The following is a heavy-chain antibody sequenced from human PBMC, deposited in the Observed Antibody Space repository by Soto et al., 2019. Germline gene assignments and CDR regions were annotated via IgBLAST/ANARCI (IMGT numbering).Heavy chain of an antibody. CDR1: GFSLITSGVG. J-gene: IGHJ4*02. V-gene: IGHV2-5*02. CDR2: IYWDDDK. CDR3: ARRPDYGDDFDF. D-gene: IGHD4-17*01. Sequence: QITLKESGPTLVKPTQTLTLTCTFSGFSLITSGVGVAWIRQPPGKALEWLALIYWDDDKPYSPSLKSRLTITKDTSKNQVVLRMSNMDPVDTATYYCARRPDYGDDFDFWGQGTLVTVSS.